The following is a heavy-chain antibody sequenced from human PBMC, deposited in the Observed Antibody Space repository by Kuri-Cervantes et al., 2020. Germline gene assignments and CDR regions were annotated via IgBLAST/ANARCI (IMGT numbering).Heavy chain of an antibody. CDR3: ARGGGFGDLLRWFDP. D-gene: IGHD3-10*01. Sequence: SETLSLTCTVSGGSISSDGYYWNWIRQHPGRGLEWIGYIYYSGSTYYNPSLKSRTTLSVDTSKNQFSLKLSSVTAADTAVYYCARGGGFGDLLRWFDPWGQGTLVTVSS. V-gene: IGHV4-31*03. CDR1: GGSISSDGYY. J-gene: IGHJ5*02. CDR2: IYYSGST.